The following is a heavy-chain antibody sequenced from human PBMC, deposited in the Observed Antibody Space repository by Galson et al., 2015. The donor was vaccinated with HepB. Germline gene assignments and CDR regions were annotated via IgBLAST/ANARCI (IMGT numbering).Heavy chain of an antibody. CDR3: ANSGSYLTTSGAFDY. J-gene: IGHJ4*02. CDR2: ISYDGSNK. CDR1: GFTFSSYA. Sequence: SLRLSCAASGFTFSSYAMHWVRQAPGKGLEWVAVISYDGSNKYYADSVKGRFTISRDNSKNTLYLQMNSLRAEDTAVYYCANSGSYLTTSGAFDYWGQGTLVTVSS. D-gene: IGHD1-26*01. V-gene: IGHV3-30-3*01.